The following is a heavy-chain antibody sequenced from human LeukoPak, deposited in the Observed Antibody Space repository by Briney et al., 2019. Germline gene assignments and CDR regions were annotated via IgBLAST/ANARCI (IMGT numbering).Heavy chain of an antibody. D-gene: IGHD5-24*01. CDR1: GFIFSSYT. CDR3: ARDSGGKEMATITFDY. CDR2: ISSSSSYI. J-gene: IGHJ4*02. Sequence: TGGSLRLSCAASGFIFSSYTMNWVRQAPGKGLEWVSSISSSSSYIYYADSVKGRFTISRDNAKNSLYLQMNSLRAEDTAVYYCARDSGGKEMATITFDYWGQGTLVTVSS. V-gene: IGHV3-21*01.